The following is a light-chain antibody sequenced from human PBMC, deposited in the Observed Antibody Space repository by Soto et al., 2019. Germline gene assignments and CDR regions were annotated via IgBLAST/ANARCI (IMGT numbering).Light chain of an antibody. J-gene: IGKJ1*01. V-gene: IGKV3-15*01. CDR1: QSVSSN. CDR3: QQFDNWPRT. Sequence: EIVMTQSPGTLSVSPGERATLSCRASQSVSSNIAWYQQKPGQAPRLLIYGASTRATDIPARFSGSVSGPEFTLTISSRQSEYFAAYYCQQFDNWPRTLGQGTQVEIK. CDR2: GAS.